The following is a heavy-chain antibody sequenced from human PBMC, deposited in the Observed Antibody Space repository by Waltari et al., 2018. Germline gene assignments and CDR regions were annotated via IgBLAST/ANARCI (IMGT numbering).Heavy chain of an antibody. CDR2: ISYSVST. CDR3: AREEGIAVSRWFDP. Sequence: QVQLQESGPGLVKPPETLSPTCTAPGRSISRYHWSLIRLPPGNGLEWTGHISYSVSTNKNPTHKSRVTISVDTSKNQFSLKLSSVTAADTAVYYCAREEGIAVSRWFDPWGQGTLVTVSS. J-gene: IGHJ5*02. V-gene: IGHV4-59*01. CDR1: GRSISRYH. D-gene: IGHD6-19*01.